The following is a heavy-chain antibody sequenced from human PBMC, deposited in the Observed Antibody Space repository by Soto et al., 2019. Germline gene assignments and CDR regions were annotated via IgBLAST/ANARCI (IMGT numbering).Heavy chain of an antibody. CDR1: GYTLTELS. CDR2: FDPEDGET. V-gene: IGHV1-24*01. J-gene: IGHJ4*02. Sequence: ASVKVSCKVSGYTLTELSMHWVRQAPGKGLEWMGGFDPEDGETIYAQKFQGRVTMTEDTSTDTAYMELSSLRSEDTAVYYCATGYRQPVPFDYWGQGTLVTVSS. CDR3: ATGYRQPVPFDY. D-gene: IGHD6-6*01.